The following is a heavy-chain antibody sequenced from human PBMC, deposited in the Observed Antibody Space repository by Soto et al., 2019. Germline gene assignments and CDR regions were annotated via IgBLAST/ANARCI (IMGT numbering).Heavy chain of an antibody. D-gene: IGHD4-17*01. V-gene: IGHV5-51*01. J-gene: IGHJ5*02. CDR1: GYNFATYW. CDR2: IYPGDSDS. CDR3: ARHGFYGDYASNYFDP. Sequence: VGSLKISCDGFGYNFATYWIAWVGQMPWKGLEYMGIIYPGDSDSRYSPSFQGQVTFSADKSISTAYMQWSSLKASDTAMYYCARHGFYGDYASNYFDPWGQGTLVTVSS.